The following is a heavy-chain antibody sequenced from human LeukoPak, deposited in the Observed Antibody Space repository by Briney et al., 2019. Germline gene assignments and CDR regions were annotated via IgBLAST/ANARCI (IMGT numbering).Heavy chain of an antibody. CDR2: IYADGNT. V-gene: IGHV3-53*01. CDR1: GFIVNTNY. J-gene: IGHJ4*02. CDR3: AKDVGHDYVWGSYRYFDY. Sequence: PGGSLRLSCAASGFIVNTNYMSWVRQAPGRGLEWVSFIYADGNTYYADSVKGRFTISRDNSKNTLYLQMNSLRAEDTAVYYCAKDVGHDYVWGSYRYFDYWGQGTLVTVSP. D-gene: IGHD3-16*02.